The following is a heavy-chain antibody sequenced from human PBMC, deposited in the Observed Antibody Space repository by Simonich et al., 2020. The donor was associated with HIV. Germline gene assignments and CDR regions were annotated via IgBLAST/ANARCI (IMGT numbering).Heavy chain of an antibody. V-gene: IGHV1-18*01. D-gene: IGHD1-26*01. CDR1: GYTFISYG. CDR3: ARDRMGVRGSYSYFDY. Sequence: QVQLVQSGAEVKKPGASVKVSCKASGYTFISYGISWVRQAPGQGLEWMGWISAYNGNTNYAQKLQGRVTMTTDTSTSTVDMELRSLRSDDTAVYYCARDRMGVRGSYSYFDYWGQGTLVTVSS. CDR2: ISAYNGNT. J-gene: IGHJ4*02.